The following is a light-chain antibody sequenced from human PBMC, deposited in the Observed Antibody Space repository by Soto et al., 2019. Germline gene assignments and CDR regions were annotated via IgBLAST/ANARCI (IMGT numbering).Light chain of an antibody. CDR1: QSVSSN. CDR2: GAS. J-gene: IGKJ5*01. Sequence: EIVMTQAPATLSVSPGERATLSCRASQSVSSNLAWYQQKPGQAPRLLIYGASTRATGIPARFSGSGSGTDITLTISSLEPEDFAVYYCQQRSNLPPTFGQGTRLEIK. V-gene: IGKV3-15*01. CDR3: QQRSNLPPT.